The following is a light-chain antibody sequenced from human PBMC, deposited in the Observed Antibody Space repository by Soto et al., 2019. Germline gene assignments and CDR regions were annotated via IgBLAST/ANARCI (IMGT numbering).Light chain of an antibody. CDR3: QQYGSSTLT. V-gene: IGKV3-20*01. CDR2: GAS. Sequence: EIVLTQSPGTLSLSPGERATLSCRASQSVSSTYLAWYQQKPGQAPRLLIYGASSRATGIPDRFSGSGSGTDFPLTISRLEPEDFAVYYCQQYGSSTLTFGQGTKLEIK. J-gene: IGKJ2*01. CDR1: QSVSSTY.